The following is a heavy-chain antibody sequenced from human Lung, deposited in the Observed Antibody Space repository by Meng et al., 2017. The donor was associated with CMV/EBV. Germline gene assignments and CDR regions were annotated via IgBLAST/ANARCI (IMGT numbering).Heavy chain of an antibody. V-gene: IGHV1-2*02. CDR3: ARNGYCSSTSCYRYGMDV. CDR2: INPNSGGA. D-gene: IGHD2-2*01. Sequence: SVXVSXXASGYTFTGYYMHWVRQAPGQGLEWMGWINPNSGGANYAQKFQGRVTMTRDTSISTAYMELSRLRSDDTAVYYCARNGYCSSTSCYRYGMDVWGQGTXVTVSS. J-gene: IGHJ6*02. CDR1: GYTFTGYY.